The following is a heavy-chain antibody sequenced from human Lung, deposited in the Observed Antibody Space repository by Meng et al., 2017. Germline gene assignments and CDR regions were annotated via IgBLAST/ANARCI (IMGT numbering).Heavy chain of an antibody. D-gene: IGHD6-19*01. V-gene: IGHV6-1*01. CDR2: TYYRFKWYN. Sequence: VHLQQSGPRLVKPSQTLSLTCSIYWDSFSSINPAWNWIRQSPSRGLEWLGRTYYRFKWYNGYAVSVISRITNNPDTSKNQFSLQLNSVTPEDTAVYYCARSKQWLDSWGQGTLVTVSS. CDR1: WDSFSSINPA. CDR3: ARSKQWLDS. J-gene: IGHJ4*02.